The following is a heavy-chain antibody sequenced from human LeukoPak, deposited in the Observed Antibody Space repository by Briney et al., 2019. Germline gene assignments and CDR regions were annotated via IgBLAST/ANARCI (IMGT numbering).Heavy chain of an antibody. J-gene: IGHJ4*02. Sequence: ASAKVSCKASGYTFTGYYMHWVRQAPGQGLEWMGWINPNSGGTNYAQKFQGRVTMTRDTSISTAYMELSRLRSDDTAVYYCARFGQKVATAVGYWGQGTLVTVSS. CDR1: GYTFTGYY. CDR2: INPNSGGT. CDR3: ARFGQKVATAVGY. D-gene: IGHD5-12*01. V-gene: IGHV1-2*02.